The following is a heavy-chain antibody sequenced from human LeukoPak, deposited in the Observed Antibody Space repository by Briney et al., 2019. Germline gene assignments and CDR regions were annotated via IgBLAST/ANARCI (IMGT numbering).Heavy chain of an antibody. V-gene: IGHV4-59*13. J-gene: IGHJ5*01. CDR1: GGSISSYY. CDR2: IYYSGST. D-gene: IGHD3-10*01. Sequence: SETLSLTCTVSGGSISSYYWSWIRQPPGRAREWIGYIYYSGSTNHNPSLKSRHTMSGHPHEPHFSLNLSSVTRGDRAVYYCARGRSGGDWFDSWGQGTLVTVSS. CDR3: ARGRSGGDWFDS.